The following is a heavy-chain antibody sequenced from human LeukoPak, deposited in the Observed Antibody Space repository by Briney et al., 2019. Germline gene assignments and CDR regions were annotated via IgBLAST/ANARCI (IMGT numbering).Heavy chain of an antibody. J-gene: IGHJ6*04. V-gene: IGHV3-23*01. CDR3: AKSGELSVVVVAAYYGMDA. D-gene: IGHD2-15*01. CDR2: MSGSGGST. Sequence: GGSLRLSCAASGFAFSSYAMSWVRQAPGKGLEWVSAMSGSGGSTYHADSVKGRFTISRDNSKNTLYLQMHSLRAEDTAVYYCAKSGELSVVVVAAYYGMDAWGKGTTVTVSS. CDR1: GFAFSSYA.